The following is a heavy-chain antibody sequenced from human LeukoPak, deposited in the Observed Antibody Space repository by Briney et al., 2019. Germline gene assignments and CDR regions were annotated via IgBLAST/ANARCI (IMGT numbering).Heavy chain of an antibody. J-gene: IGHJ4*02. CDR1: GGSISSSSYY. CDR2: IYYSGST. CDR3: ASRPTYGDYEDY. D-gene: IGHD4-17*01. Sequence: PSETLSLTCTVSGGSISSSSYYWGWIRQPPGKGLEWIGSIYYSGSTYYNPSLKSRVTISVDTSKNQFSLKLSSVTAADTAVYYCASRPTYGDYEDYWGQGTLVTVSS. V-gene: IGHV4-39*01.